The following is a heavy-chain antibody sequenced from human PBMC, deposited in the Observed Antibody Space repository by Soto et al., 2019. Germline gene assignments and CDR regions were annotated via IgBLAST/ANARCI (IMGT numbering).Heavy chain of an antibody. CDR2: IYPGDSDT. D-gene: IGHD3-10*01. CDR1: GYSFTNYW. J-gene: IGHJ4*02. Sequence: LGESLKISCKGSGYSFTNYWISWVRQIPWKGLEWMGIIYPGDSDTRYSPSFQGQVTISADKSISTAYLQWSSLKASDSAMYYCARSWIWGSGSYFDYWGQGTLVTVSS. V-gene: IGHV5-51*01. CDR3: ARSWIWGSGSYFDY.